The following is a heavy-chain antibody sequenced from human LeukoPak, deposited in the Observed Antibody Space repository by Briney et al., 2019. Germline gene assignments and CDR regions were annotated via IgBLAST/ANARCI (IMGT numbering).Heavy chain of an antibody. Sequence: SETLSLTCAVYGGSFSGYYWSWIRQPPGKGLEWIGEINHSGSTNYNPSLRSRVTISVDTSKNQFSLKLSSVTAADTAVYYCASVVATGGLADYWGQGTLVTVSS. CDR3: ASVVATGGLADY. CDR2: INHSGST. D-gene: IGHD5-12*01. CDR1: GGSFSGYY. V-gene: IGHV4-34*01. J-gene: IGHJ4*02.